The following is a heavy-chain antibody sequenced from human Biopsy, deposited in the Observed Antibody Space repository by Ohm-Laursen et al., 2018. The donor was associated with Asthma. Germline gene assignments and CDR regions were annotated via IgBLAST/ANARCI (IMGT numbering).Heavy chain of an antibody. CDR3: ARMISYYHEMRAPFFDF. CDR2: INTNTGNP. D-gene: IGHD3-22*01. Sequence: ASVKVSCNASGYTVTRYAINWVRQAPGQGLEWMGWINTNTGNPTYAQGFTGRFVFSLDTSVNTAHLQINSLKAEDTAVYYCARMISYYHEMRAPFFDFWGQGTLVTV. J-gene: IGHJ4*02. CDR1: GYTVTRYA. V-gene: IGHV7-4-1*02.